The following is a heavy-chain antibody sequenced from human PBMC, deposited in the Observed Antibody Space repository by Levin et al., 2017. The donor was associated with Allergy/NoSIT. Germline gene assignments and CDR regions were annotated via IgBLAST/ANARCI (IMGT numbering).Heavy chain of an antibody. CDR2: ISSDGAAS. CDR3: AKAGPYYLDY. CDR1: GFTFTTSA. J-gene: IGHJ4*02. Sequence: SGGSLRLSCAASGFTFTTSAMGWVRQTPDKGLECISTISSDGAASLYVDSVKGRFTISRDNSKNTLYLQMNSLRAEDTAVYYCAKAGPYYLDYWGQGTLVTVSS. V-gene: IGHV3-23*01.